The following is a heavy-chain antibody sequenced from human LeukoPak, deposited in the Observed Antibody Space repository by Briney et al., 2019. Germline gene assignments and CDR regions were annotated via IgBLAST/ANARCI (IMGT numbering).Heavy chain of an antibody. J-gene: IGHJ4*02. CDR1: GFTFSSYW. CDR2: INSDGSST. D-gene: IGHD1-14*01. CDR3: ATLGTYLSPFDY. Sequence: PGGSLRLSCAASGFTFSSYWMHWVRQAPGKGLVWVSRINSDGSSTSYADSVKGRFTISRDNAKNTLYLQMNSLRAEDTAVYYCATLGTYLSPFDYWGQGTLVTVSS. V-gene: IGHV3-74*01.